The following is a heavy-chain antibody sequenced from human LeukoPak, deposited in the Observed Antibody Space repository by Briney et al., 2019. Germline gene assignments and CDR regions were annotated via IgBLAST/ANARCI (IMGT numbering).Heavy chain of an antibody. CDR3: ARAGLNGDVDY. CDR1: GGSFSGYY. CDR2: INHSGST. V-gene: IGHV4-34*01. D-gene: IGHD4-17*01. J-gene: IGHJ4*02. Sequence: PSETLSLTCAVYGGSFSGYYWSWIRQPPGKGLEWIGEINHSGSTNYNPSLKSRVTTSVDTSKNQFSLKLSSVTAADTAVYYCARAGLNGDVDYWGQGTLVTVSS.